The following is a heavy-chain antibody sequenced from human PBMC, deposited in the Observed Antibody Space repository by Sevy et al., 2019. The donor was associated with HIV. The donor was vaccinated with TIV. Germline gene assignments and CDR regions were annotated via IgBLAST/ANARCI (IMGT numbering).Heavy chain of an antibody. CDR3: STHAGIAAAGIVFDY. D-gene: IGHD6-13*01. Sequence: GGSLRLSCAASGFTFSDHYMEWVRQAPGKGLEWVGRTRNKVDGYTTEYAASVKGRFTISRDDSENSLYLQMNSLKTEDTAVYYCSTHAGIAAAGIVFDYWGQGALVTVSS. CDR1: GFTFSDHY. J-gene: IGHJ4*02. V-gene: IGHV3-72*01. CDR2: TRNKVDGYTT.